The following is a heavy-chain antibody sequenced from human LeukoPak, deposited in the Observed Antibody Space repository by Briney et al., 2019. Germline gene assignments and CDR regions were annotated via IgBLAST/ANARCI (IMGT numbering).Heavy chain of an antibody. V-gene: IGHV3-21*01. Sequence: GGSLRLSCAASGFIFSAYTMSWVRQAPGKGLEWVSSITSSGTYMYYADSVKGRFTISRDNTKNTVYLHMNSLRAEDTAVYYCTRDITLTRGGRSDYWGQGTLVTVSS. J-gene: IGHJ4*02. CDR1: GFIFSAYT. D-gene: IGHD3-10*01. CDR2: ITSSGTYM. CDR3: TRDITLTRGGRSDY.